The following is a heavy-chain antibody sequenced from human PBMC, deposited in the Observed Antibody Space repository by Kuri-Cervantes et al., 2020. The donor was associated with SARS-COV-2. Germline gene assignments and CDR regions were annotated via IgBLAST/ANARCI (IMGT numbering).Heavy chain of an antibody. CDR3: ATAYCGGDCYSRADAFDI. Sequence: SVNVSCKASGGTFSTYAISWVRQAPGQGLEWMGRIIPIFGTTNFPQKFQGRVTMTEDTSTDTAYMELSSLRSEDTAVYYCATAYCGGDCYSRADAFDIWGQGTMVTVSS. CDR1: GGTFSTYA. V-gene: IGHV1-69*06. CDR2: IIPIFGTT. D-gene: IGHD2-21*01. J-gene: IGHJ3*02.